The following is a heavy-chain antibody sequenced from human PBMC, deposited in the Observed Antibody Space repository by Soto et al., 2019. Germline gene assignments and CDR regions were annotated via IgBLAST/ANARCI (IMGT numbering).Heavy chain of an antibody. CDR2: MNPNSGNT. V-gene: IGHV1-8*01. CDR3: ARAVAGRHDAFDI. J-gene: IGHJ3*02. D-gene: IGHD6-19*01. CDR1: GYTFTSYD. Sequence: ASVKTSCKASGYTFTSYDINWVRQATGQGLEWMGWMNPNSGNTGYAQKFQGRVTMTRNTSISTAYMELSSLRSEDTAVYYCARAVAGRHDAFDIWGQGTMVTVSS.